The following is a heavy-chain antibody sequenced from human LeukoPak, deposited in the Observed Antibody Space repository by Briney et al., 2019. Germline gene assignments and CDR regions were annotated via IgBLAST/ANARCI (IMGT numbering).Heavy chain of an antibody. Sequence: PSETLSLTCTVSGGSISSGSYYWSWIRQPAGKGLEWIGRIYTSGSTNYNPSLKSRVTISVDTSKNQFSLKLSSVTAADTAVYYCARDTVYYDYVWGSYRNDAFDIWGQGTMVTVSS. V-gene: IGHV4-61*02. CDR2: IYTSGST. CDR3: ARDTVYYDYVWGSYRNDAFDI. D-gene: IGHD3-16*02. J-gene: IGHJ3*02. CDR1: GGSISSGSYY.